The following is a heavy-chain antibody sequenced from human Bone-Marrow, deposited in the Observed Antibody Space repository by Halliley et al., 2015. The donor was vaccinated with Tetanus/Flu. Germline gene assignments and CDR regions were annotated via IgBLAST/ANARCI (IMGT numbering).Heavy chain of an antibody. Sequence: KPLEGIGKIYYSGSTYYNPSLKSRVTISVDTSNNQFSLKLSSVTAADTAVYFCARASGSGNWFDPWGQGTLVTVSS. J-gene: IGHJ5*02. V-gene: IGHV4-31*02. CDR3: ARASGSGNWFDP. D-gene: IGHD1-26*01. CDR2: IYYSGST.